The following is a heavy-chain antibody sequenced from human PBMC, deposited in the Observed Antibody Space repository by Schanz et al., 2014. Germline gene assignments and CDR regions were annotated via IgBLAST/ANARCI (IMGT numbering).Heavy chain of an antibody. CDR1: GFSVGNKY. D-gene: IGHD2-15*01. V-gene: IGHV3-48*01. J-gene: IGHJ5*01. CDR2: ISSASSTI. Sequence: EVQLVESGGGLVQPGGSLRLSCAASGFSVGNKYMNWVRQAPGKGLEWVSYISSASSTINYADSVKGRFTISRDNSKNTLYLQMNSLRAEDTAVYYCAKTPREYCNYDNCPNWFDSWGQGTLVTASS. CDR3: AKTPREYCNYDNCPNWFDS.